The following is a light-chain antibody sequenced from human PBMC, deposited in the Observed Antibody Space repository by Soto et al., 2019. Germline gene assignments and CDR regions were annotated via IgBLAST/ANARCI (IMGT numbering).Light chain of an antibody. CDR3: LPSYDNARDVV. CDR2: DTT. Sequence: QAVVTQEPSLTVSPGGTVTLTCGSSTGAVTSGHYPYWFQQKPGQAPRTLIYDTTNKHSWTPARFSGSLLGGKAALTLSGAQPEDEAEYYCLPSYDNARDVVFGGGTQLTVL. V-gene: IGLV7-46*01. J-gene: IGLJ2*01. CDR1: TGAVTSGHY.